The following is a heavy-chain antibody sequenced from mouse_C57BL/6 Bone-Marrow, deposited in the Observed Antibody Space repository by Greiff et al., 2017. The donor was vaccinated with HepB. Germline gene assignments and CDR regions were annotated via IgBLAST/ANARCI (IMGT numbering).Heavy chain of an antibody. Sequence: VQLQQSGPELVKPGASVKFSCKASGYAFSSSWMNWVKQRPGKGLEWIGRIYPGDGDTNYNGKFKGKATLTADKSSSTAYMQLSSLTSKDSAVYFCASRLRLLDFYFDYWGQGTTLTVSS. CDR2: IYPGDGDT. CDR1: GYAFSSSW. J-gene: IGHJ2*01. CDR3: ASRLRLLDFYFDY. D-gene: IGHD3-2*02. V-gene: IGHV1-82*01.